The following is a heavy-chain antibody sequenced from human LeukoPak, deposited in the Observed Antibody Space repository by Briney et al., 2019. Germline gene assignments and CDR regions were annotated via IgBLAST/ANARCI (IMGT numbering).Heavy chain of an antibody. D-gene: IGHD2-15*01. V-gene: IGHV1-3*01. CDR1: RYTLSTYT. Sequence: ASVKVSCKASRYTLSTYTMHWLRQAPGQRPEWMGCIYAGNGNVKYSQNFQARVTITRDTSASTAYLELSSLRSEDTAVYYCAREVAIWGQGTLVTVSS. J-gene: IGHJ4*02. CDR3: AREVAI. CDR2: IYAGNGNV.